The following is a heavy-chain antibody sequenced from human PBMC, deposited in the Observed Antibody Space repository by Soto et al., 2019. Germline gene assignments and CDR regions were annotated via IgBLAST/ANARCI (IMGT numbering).Heavy chain of an antibody. CDR2: ISTSGTT. Sequence: PSLTCTVSGASISSYFWTWIRQPAGKGLDWIGRISTSGTTNYNPSLKSRVTMSVDTSKNHFSLNLSSVTAADTAVYYCAREAGPDRWFVPWGQGTLVTVSS. CDR3: AREAGPDRWFVP. CDR1: GASISSYF. V-gene: IGHV4-4*07. D-gene: IGHD6-19*01. J-gene: IGHJ5*02.